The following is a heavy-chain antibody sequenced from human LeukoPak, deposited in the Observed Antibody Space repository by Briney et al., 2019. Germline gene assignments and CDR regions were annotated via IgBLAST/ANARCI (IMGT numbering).Heavy chain of an antibody. D-gene: IGHD2-2*01. CDR2: ISYDGSNK. Sequence: KAGGSLRLSCATSGFTFSRYAMHWVRQAPGKGLEWVAVISYDGSNKYYADSVKGRFTISRDNSKNTLYLQMNSLRAEDTAVYYCASWELGYCSSTSCQLYYYGMDVWGQGTTATVSS. CDR3: ASWELGYCSSTSCQLYYYGMDV. V-gene: IGHV3-30-3*01. J-gene: IGHJ6*02. CDR1: GFTFSRYA.